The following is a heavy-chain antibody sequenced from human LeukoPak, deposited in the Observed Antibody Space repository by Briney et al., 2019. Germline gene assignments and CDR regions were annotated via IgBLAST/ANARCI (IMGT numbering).Heavy chain of an antibody. D-gene: IGHD3-10*01. CDR3: ARAYYGSGSYYYVSVAFDI. V-gene: IGHV4-30-2*01. J-gene: IGHJ3*02. Sequence: SETLSLTCTVSSDSISSGGYSWSWIRQPPGKGLEWIGYIYHSGSTYYNPSLKSRVTISVDRSKNQFSLKLSSVTAADTAVYYCARAYYGSGSYYYVSVAFDIWGQGTMVTVSS. CDR1: SDSISSGGYS. CDR2: IYHSGST.